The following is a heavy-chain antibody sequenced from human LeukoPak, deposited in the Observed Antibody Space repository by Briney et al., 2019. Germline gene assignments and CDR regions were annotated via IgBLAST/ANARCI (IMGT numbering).Heavy chain of an antibody. V-gene: IGHV1-18*01. Sequence: GASVKVSCKASGFTFTSYGFSWVRQAPGQGLEWMGWISANNGNTIYAQKFQGRVTMTTDTSSTTAYMELRSLRSDDTAVYYCARDLLVMIPSFSGEYWGQGTLVIVSS. CDR2: ISANNGNT. CDR1: GFTFTSYG. D-gene: IGHD3-16*01. CDR3: ARDLLVMIPSFSGEY. J-gene: IGHJ4*02.